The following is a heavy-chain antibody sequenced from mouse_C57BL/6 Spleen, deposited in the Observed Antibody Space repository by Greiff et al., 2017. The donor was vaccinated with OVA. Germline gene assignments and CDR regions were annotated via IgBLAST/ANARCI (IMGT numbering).Heavy chain of an antibody. CDR3: ARSGRGYYFDY. Sequence: QVQLKESGAELVKPGASVKISCKASGYAFSSYWMNWVKQRPGKGLEWIGQIYPGDGDTNYNGKFKGKATLTADKSSSTAYMQLSSLTSEDSAVYFCARSGRGYYFDYWGQGTTLTVSS. CDR2: IYPGDGDT. V-gene: IGHV1-80*01. D-gene: IGHD4-1*01. J-gene: IGHJ2*01. CDR1: GYAFSSYW.